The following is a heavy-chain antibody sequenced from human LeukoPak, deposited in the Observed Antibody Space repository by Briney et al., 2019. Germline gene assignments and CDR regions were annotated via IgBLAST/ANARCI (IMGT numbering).Heavy chain of an antibody. Sequence: ASVKVSCKASGYTFTSYGISWVRQAPGQGLEWMGWISAYNGNTNYAQKLQGRVTMTTDTSTSTAYMELRSLRSDDTAAYYCARANYYDSSGYSFDYWGQGTLVTVSS. V-gene: IGHV1-18*01. CDR1: GYTFTSYG. CDR3: ARANYYDSSGYSFDY. D-gene: IGHD3-22*01. J-gene: IGHJ4*02. CDR2: ISAYNGNT.